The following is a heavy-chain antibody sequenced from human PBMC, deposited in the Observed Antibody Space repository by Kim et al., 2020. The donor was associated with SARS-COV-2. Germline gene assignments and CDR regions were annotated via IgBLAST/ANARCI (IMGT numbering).Heavy chain of an antibody. CDR1: GGTFSSYA. CDR3: RIQLWFGRPTAPGENYYYGMDV. J-gene: IGHJ6*02. CDR2: IIPIFGTA. D-gene: IGHD5-18*01. Sequence: SVKVSCKASGGTFSSYAISWVRQAPGQGLEWMGGIIPIFGTANYAQKFQGRVTITADESTSTAYMELSSLRSEDTAVYYCRIQLWFGRPTAPGENYYYGMDVWGQGTTVTVSS. V-gene: IGHV1-69*13.